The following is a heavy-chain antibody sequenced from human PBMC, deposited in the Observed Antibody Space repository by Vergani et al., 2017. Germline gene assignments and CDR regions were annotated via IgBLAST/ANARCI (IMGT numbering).Heavy chain of an antibody. J-gene: IGHJ4*02. D-gene: IGHD3-3*01. CDR3: ARDRSKYDFWSGYSGY. V-gene: IGHV3-7*01. CDR1: GFTFSSYW. CDR2: IKQDGSEK. Sequence: EVQLVESGGGLVQPGGSLRLSCAASGFTFSSYWMSWVRQAPGKGLEWVANIKQDGSEKYYVDFVKGRFTISRDNAKNSLYLQMNSLRAEDTAVYYCARDRSKYDFWSGYSGYWGQGTLVTVSS.